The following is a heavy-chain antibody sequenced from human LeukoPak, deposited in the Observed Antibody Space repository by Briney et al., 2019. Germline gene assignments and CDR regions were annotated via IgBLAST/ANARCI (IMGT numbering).Heavy chain of an antibody. Sequence: GGSLRLSRAASGFTFDDYAMHWVRQAPGKGLEWVSGISWNSGSIGYADSVKGRFTISRDNAKNSLYLQMNSLRAEDTALYYCAKDLKVFADYYVAFGWYFDLWGRGTLVTVSS. CDR1: GFTFDDYA. J-gene: IGHJ2*01. CDR3: AKDLKVFADYYVAFGWYFDL. CDR2: ISWNSGSI. V-gene: IGHV3-9*01. D-gene: IGHD3-10*02.